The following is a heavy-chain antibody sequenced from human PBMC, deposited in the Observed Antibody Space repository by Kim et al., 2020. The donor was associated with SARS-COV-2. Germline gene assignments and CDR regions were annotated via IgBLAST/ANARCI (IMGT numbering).Heavy chain of an antibody. CDR3: ARAPLGYCSSTSCYHP. Sequence: GKGRFTISRDNSKNTLYLQMNSLRAEDTAVYYCARAPLGYCSSTSCYHPWGQGTLVTVSS. D-gene: IGHD2-2*01. J-gene: IGHJ5*02. V-gene: IGHV3-53*01.